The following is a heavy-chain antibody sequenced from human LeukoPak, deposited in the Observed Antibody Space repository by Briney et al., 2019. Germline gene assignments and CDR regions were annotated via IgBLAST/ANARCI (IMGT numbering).Heavy chain of an antibody. J-gene: IGHJ4*02. CDR2: INTNTESP. CDR1: GYTVSTYP. D-gene: IGHD3-9*01. CDR3: VRGIDTTGYFNY. Sequence: ASVNLSCKASGYTVSTYPMNWVRQAPGQWREWMGWINTNTESPTYAQGRTGRVVFSLDTSASTAFLQFSSLKAEDTALYCCVRGIDTTGYFNYWGQGTLVTLS. V-gene: IGHV7-4-1*02.